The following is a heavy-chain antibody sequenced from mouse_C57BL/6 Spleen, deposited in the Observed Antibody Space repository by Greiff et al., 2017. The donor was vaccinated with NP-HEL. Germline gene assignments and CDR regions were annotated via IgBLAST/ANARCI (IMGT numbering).Heavy chain of an antibody. Sequence: VQLQQPGAELVRPGSSVKLSCKASGYTFTSYWMHWVKQRPIQGLEWIGNIDPSDSETHYNQKFKDKATLTVDKSSSTAYMQLSSLTSEDSAVDYCARGHGYYEWFAYWGQGTLVTVSA. CDR2: IDPSDSET. CDR1: GYTFTSYW. J-gene: IGHJ3*01. CDR3: ARGHGYYEWFAY. D-gene: IGHD2-3*01. V-gene: IGHV1-52*01.